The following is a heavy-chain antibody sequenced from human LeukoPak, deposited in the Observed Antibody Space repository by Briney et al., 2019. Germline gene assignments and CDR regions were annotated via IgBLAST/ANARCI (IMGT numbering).Heavy chain of an antibody. Sequence: GSLRLSCAASGSTFSDYNMNWVRQAPGKGLECVSYITNGGSSIHHADSVKGRFTISRDNAKKTLYLQMNSLRAEDTAVYYCARSIGLTGGGVDVWGQGTTVTVSS. J-gene: IGHJ6*02. D-gene: IGHD3-9*01. CDR1: GSTFSDYN. CDR2: ITNGGSSI. V-gene: IGHV3-11*01. CDR3: ARSIGLTGGGVDV.